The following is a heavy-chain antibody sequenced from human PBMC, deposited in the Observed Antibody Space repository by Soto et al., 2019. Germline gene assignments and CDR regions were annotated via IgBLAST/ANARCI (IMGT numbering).Heavy chain of an antibody. CDR3: AKGDGSWNRDFHYFDY. V-gene: IGHV3-43*01. CDR2: ISWDGGGT. D-gene: IGHD6-13*01. J-gene: IGHJ4*02. CDR1: GFTFDEYT. Sequence: GGSLRLSCAASGFTFDEYTMHWVRQAPGKGLEWVSLISWDGGGTIYADSVKGRFTISRDNRKNSLNLQMKSLRAEDTALYYCAKGDGSWNRDFHYFDYWGQGTLVTVSS.